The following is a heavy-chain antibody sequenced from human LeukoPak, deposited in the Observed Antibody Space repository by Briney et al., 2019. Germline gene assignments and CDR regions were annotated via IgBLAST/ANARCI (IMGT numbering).Heavy chain of an antibody. CDR3: ASLTGDPMGYYYYYYMDV. Sequence: SVKVSCKASGGTFSSYAISWVRQAPGQGLEWMGRIIPILSIANYAQKFQGRVTITADKSTSTAYMELSSLRSEDTAVYYCASLTGDPMGYYYYYYMDVWGKGTTVTVSS. J-gene: IGHJ6*03. CDR1: GGTFSSYA. CDR2: IIPILSIA. D-gene: IGHD3-9*01. V-gene: IGHV1-69*04.